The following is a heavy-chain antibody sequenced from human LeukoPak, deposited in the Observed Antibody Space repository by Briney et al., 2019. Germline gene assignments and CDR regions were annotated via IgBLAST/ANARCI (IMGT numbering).Heavy chain of an antibody. CDR3: ANSISMDFEY. D-gene: IGHD2/OR15-2a*01. J-gene: IGHJ4*02. CDR2: IYNSVTT. V-gene: IGHV4-4*07. Sequence: SETLSLTCTVSGGSVSSHYWNWIRQPARKGLEWIGRIYNSVTTNYNPSLESRVTISIDRSKNQFSLKLTSVTAADTAVYYCANSISMDFEYWGQGTLVTVSS. CDR1: GGSVSSHY.